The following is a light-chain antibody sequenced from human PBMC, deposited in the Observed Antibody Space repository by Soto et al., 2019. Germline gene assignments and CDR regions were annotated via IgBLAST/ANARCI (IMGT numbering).Light chain of an antibody. Sequence: QSVLTQPPSVSAAPGQKVTISCSGSSSNIGNNYVSWYQHLPGTAPKVLIYDNNKRPSGIPDRFSGSRSGTSATLGITGLQTGDEADYYCGAWDNCLNAFVFGTGTKVTVL. CDR3: GAWDNCLNAFV. CDR2: DNN. J-gene: IGLJ1*01. CDR1: SSNIGNNY. V-gene: IGLV1-51*01.